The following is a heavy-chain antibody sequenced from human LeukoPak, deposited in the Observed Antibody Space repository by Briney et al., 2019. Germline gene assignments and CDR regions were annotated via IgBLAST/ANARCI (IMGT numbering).Heavy chain of an antibody. CDR3: ARDRSTGATAGTLYWFDP. V-gene: IGHV1-2*02. Sequence: ASVKVSCKASGYTFTAYYMHRVRQAPGQGLEWMGWINPNSGDTNYAQKFQDRVTMTRDTSINTAYMELSRLRSDDTAIYYCARDRSTGATAGTLYWFDPWGQGTLVTVSS. D-gene: IGHD6-13*01. CDR1: GYTFTAYY. CDR2: INPNSGDT. J-gene: IGHJ5*02.